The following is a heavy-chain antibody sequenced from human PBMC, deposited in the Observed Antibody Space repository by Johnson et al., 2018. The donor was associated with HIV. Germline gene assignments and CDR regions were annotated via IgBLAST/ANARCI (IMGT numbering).Heavy chain of an antibody. CDR1: GFTVSSNY. CDR3: ARDHLRRSHAFDI. D-gene: IGHD2-15*01. J-gene: IGHJ3*02. V-gene: IGHV3-53*01. CDR2: IYSGGST. Sequence: MQLVESGGGLIQPGGSLRLSCAASGFTVSSNYMSWVRQAPGKGLEWVSVIYSGGSTYYADSVKGRFTISRDSSKNTLYLQMKSLRAEDTAVYFCARDHLRRSHAFDIWGQGTMVTVSS.